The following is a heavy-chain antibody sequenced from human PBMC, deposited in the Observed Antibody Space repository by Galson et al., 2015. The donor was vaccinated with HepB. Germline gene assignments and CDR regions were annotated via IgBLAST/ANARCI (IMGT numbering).Heavy chain of an antibody. CDR3: ARSPLRYFDWPLNY. Sequence: VKVSCKASGYTFTSYAMHWVRQAPGQRLEWMGWINAGNGNTKYSQKFQGRVTITRDTSASTAYMELSSLRSEDTAVYYRARSPLRYFDWPLNYWGQGTLVTVSS. CDR1: GYTFTSYA. V-gene: IGHV1-3*01. D-gene: IGHD3-9*01. J-gene: IGHJ4*02. CDR2: INAGNGNT.